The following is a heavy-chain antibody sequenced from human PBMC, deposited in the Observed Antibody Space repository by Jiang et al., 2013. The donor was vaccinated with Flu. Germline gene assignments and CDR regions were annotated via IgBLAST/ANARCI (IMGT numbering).Heavy chain of an antibody. D-gene: IGHD5-18*01. J-gene: IGHJ6*04. Sequence: GLVKPSETLSLTCTVSGGSISSYYWSWIRQPPGKGLEWIGYIYYSGSTNYNPSLKSRVTISVDTSKNQFSLKLSSVTAADTAVYYCAGRGYSYVSKHYYYYGMDVWGKGTTVTVSS. V-gene: IGHV4-59*01. CDR3: AGRGYSYVSKHYYYYGMDV. CDR1: GGSISSYY. CDR2: IYYSGST.